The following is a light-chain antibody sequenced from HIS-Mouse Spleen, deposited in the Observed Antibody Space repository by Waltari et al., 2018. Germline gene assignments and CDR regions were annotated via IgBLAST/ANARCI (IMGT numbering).Light chain of an antibody. CDR3: AAWDDSLNGRV. CDR2: STI. V-gene: IGLV1-44*01. CDR1: SSNIGSNT. J-gene: IGLJ3*02. Sequence: QSVLTQPPSASGTPGQRVTISCSGSSSNIGSNTVNWYQQLPGTAPKLLIYSTILRPPGVPDRFSGSKSGTSASLAISGLQSEDEADYYCAAWDDSLNGRVFGGGTKLTVL.